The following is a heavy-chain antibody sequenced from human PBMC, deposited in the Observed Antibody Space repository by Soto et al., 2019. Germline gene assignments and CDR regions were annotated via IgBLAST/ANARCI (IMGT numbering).Heavy chain of an antibody. D-gene: IGHD6-19*01. J-gene: IGHJ3*02. CDR1: GYTFTGYY. CDR3: ARVAVAGPDDAFDI. V-gene: IGHV1-2*04. CDR2: INPNSGGT. Sequence: QVQLVQSGAEVKKPGASVKVSCKASGYTFTGYYMHWVRQAPGQGLEWMGWINPNSGGTNYAEKFQGWVTMTRDTSISTAYMELRRLRSDDTAVYYCARVAVAGPDDAFDIWGQGTMVTVSS.